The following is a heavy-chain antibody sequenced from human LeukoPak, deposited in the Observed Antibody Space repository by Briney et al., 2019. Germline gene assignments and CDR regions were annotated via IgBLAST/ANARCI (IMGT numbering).Heavy chain of an antibody. Sequence: ASVKVSRKASGYTFTSYAMHWVRQAPGQRLEWMGWINAGNGNTKYSQKFEGRVTITRDTSASTAYMELSSLRSEDTAVYYCARGPTYSYGVFDFWGQGTLVTVSS. D-gene: IGHD5-18*01. CDR3: ARGPTYSYGVFDF. V-gene: IGHV1-3*01. CDR2: INAGNGNT. J-gene: IGHJ4*02. CDR1: GYTFTSYA.